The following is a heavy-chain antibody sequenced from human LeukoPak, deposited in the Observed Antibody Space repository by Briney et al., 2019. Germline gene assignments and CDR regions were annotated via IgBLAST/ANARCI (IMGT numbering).Heavy chain of an antibody. CDR3: ARQTGSGLFLLP. CDR1: GGSISSYY. CDR2: IYYTGNT. J-gene: IGHJ4*02. Sequence: SETLSLTCTVSGGSISSYYWSWIRQPPGKGLEWIGSIYYTGNTYYNASVKSQVSISIDTSKNQFSLRPTSVTAADTAVYFCARQTGSGLFLLPGGQGTLVTVSS. D-gene: IGHD3/OR15-3a*01. V-gene: IGHV4-39*01.